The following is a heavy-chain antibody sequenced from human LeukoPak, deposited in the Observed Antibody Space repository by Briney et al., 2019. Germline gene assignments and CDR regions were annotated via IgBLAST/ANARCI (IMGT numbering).Heavy chain of an antibody. J-gene: IGHJ4*02. D-gene: IGHD3-3*02. Sequence: PGGSLRLSCAASGFTFSSYSMNWVRQAPGKGLEWVSSISSSSSYIYYADSVEGRFTISRDNSKNTLYLQMKTLKAEDTAVYYCARDLHPRLAGFFDYWGQGTLVTVSS. CDR1: GFTFSSYS. CDR2: ISSSSSYI. V-gene: IGHV3-21*04. CDR3: ARDLHPRLAGFFDY.